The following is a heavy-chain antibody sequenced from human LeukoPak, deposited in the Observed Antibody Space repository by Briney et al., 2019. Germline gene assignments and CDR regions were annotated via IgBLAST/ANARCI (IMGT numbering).Heavy chain of an antibody. D-gene: IGHD5-12*01. CDR3: ARDSPRGYSGYDGGYYYGMDV. CDR1: GGTFSSYA. J-gene: IGHJ6*02. Sequence: GASVKVSCKASGGTFSSYAISWVRQAPGQGLEWMGRIIPILGIANYAQKFQGRVTITADKSTSTAYMELSSLRSEDTAVYYCARDSPRGYSGYDGGYYYGMDVWGQGTTVTASS. CDR2: IIPILGIA. V-gene: IGHV1-69*04.